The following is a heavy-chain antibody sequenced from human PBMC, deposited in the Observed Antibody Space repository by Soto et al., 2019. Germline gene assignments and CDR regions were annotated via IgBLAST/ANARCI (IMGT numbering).Heavy chain of an antibody. CDR3: ARGPELTTVTTGYFQH. Sequence: SETLSLTCAVYGGSFSGYYWSWIRQPPGKGLEWIGEINHSGSTNYNPSLKSRVTISVDTSKNQFSLKLSSVTAADTAVYYCARGPELTTVTTGYFQHWGQGTLVTVSS. CDR1: GGSFSGYY. V-gene: IGHV4-34*01. D-gene: IGHD4-4*01. CDR2: INHSGST. J-gene: IGHJ1*01.